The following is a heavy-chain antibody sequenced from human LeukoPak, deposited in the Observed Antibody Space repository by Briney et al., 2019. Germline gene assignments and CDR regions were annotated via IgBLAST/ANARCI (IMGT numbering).Heavy chain of an antibody. CDR1: GFSLSTSGMC. D-gene: IGHD6-6*01. V-gene: IGHV2-70*01. J-gene: IGHJ6*02. CDR2: IDWDDDK. CDR3: ARAARYHYYGMDV. Sequence: EPGTALVKPTQTLTVTCTFSGFSLSTSGMCVSWIRQPPGKALEWLALIDWDDDKYYSTSLKTRLTISKDTSKNQVVLTMTNMDPEDTATYYCARAARYHYYGMDVWGQGTTVTVSS.